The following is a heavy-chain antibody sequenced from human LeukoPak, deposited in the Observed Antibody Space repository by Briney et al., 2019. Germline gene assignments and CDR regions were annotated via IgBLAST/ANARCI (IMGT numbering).Heavy chain of an antibody. D-gene: IGHD3-10*01. CDR1: GFTFSSYG. CDR3: AKAYYGSGSPLDWFDP. Sequence: GGSLRLSCAASGFTFSSYGMHWVRQAPGKGLEWVAIISYDGSKKYYGDSVKGRFTNSRDNSKNTLYLQMNSLRAEHTAVYYCAKAYYGSGSPLDWFDPWGQGTLVTVSS. J-gene: IGHJ5*02. V-gene: IGHV3-30*18. CDR2: ISYDGSKK.